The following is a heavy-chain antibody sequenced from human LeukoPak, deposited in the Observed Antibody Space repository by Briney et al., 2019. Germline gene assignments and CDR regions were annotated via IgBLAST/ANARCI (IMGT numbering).Heavy chain of an antibody. D-gene: IGHD4-17*01. CDR1: GGSLSGYY. V-gene: IGHV4-34*01. CDR2: INYSGST. J-gene: IGHJ6*03. CDR3: ASLRRQPYYYYYYMDV. Sequence: SETLSLTCAVYGGSLSGYYWSWMRQPPGKGLEWIGQINYSGSTNYNPSLKSRVTISVGTSKNQFSLKLSSVTAADTAVYYCASLRRQPYYYYYYMDVWGKGTTATVSS.